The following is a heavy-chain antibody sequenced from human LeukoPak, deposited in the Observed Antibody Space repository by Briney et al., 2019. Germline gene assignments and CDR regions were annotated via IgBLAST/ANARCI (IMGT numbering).Heavy chain of an antibody. CDR2: ISSSGSTI. CDR3: ATAPHHRAVALYYFDY. D-gene: IGHD6-19*01. Sequence: PGGSLRLSCAASGFTLSDYYMSWIRQAPGKGLEWVSYISSSGSTIYYADSVKGRFTISRDNAKNSLYLQMNSLRAEDTAVYYCATAPHHRAVALYYFDYWGQGTLVTVSS. V-gene: IGHV3-11*01. CDR1: GFTLSDYY. J-gene: IGHJ4*02.